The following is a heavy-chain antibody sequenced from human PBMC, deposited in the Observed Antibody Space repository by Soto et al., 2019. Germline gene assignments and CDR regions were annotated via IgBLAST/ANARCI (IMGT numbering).Heavy chain of an antibody. J-gene: IGHJ6*03. CDR1: GFTFSSYR. D-gene: IGHD4-17*01. CDR2: IKQDGSEK. Sequence: GGSLRLSCAASGFTFSSYRMSWVRQAPGKGLEWVANIKQDGSEKYYVDSVKGRFTISRDNAKNSLYLQMNSLRAEDTAVYYCARRTTVTTNYYYYYMDVWGKGTTVTVSS. CDR3: ARRTTVTTNYYYYYMDV. V-gene: IGHV3-7*01.